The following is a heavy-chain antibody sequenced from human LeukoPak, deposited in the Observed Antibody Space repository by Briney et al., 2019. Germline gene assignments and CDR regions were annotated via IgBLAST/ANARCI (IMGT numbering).Heavy chain of an antibody. CDR1: GFTFSSYS. CDR3: ARDLAAGRGYFDY. D-gene: IGHD1-14*01. CDR2: ISSSSSYI. J-gene: IGHJ4*02. V-gene: IGHV3-21*01. Sequence: GGSLRLSCAASGFTFSSYSMNWVRQAPGKGLEWVSSISSSSSYIYYADSVKGRFTISRDNAKNSLYLQMNSLRAEDTAVYYCARDLAAGRGYFDYWGQGTLVTVSA.